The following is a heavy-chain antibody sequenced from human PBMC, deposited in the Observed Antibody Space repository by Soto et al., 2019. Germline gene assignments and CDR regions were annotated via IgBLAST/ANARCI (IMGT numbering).Heavy chain of an antibody. J-gene: IGHJ3*02. CDR2: IKSKTDGGTT. Sequence: GGSLRLSCAASGFTFSNAWMNWVRQAPGKGLEWVGRIKSKTDGGTTDYAAPGKGRFTISRDDSKNTLYLQMNSLKTEDTAVDYCTTDGPMDYDYIWGSYRRIEEAFDIWGQGTMVTVSS. V-gene: IGHV3-15*07. CDR1: GFTFSNAW. D-gene: IGHD3-16*02. CDR3: TTDGPMDYDYIWGSYRRIEEAFDI.